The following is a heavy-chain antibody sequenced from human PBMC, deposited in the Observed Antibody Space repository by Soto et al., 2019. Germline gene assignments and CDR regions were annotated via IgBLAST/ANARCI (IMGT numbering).Heavy chain of an antibody. J-gene: IGHJ6*02. CDR1: GGTFSSYA. CDR2: IIPIPGTA. CDR3: ARSQGSSTSLELYYYYYYGMDV. D-gene: IGHD2-2*01. V-gene: IGHV1-69*01. Sequence: QVQLVQSGAEVQKPGSSVKVSCKASGGTFSSYAISWVRQAPGQGLEWMGGIIPIPGTANYAQKFQGRVTITADESTSTAYMELSSLRSEDTAVYYCARSQGSSTSLELYYYYYYGMDVWGQGTTVTVSS.